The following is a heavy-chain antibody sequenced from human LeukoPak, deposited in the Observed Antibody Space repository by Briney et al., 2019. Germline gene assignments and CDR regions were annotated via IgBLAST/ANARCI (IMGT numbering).Heavy chain of an antibody. J-gene: IGHJ6*03. V-gene: IGHV4-59*11. Sequence: SETLSLTCTVSGGSISSHYWSWIRQPSGKGLEWIGYVSDSGSTNYNPSLKSRVTVSVDTSKDQFSLKLTSVTAADTAVYYCARTGSSWPLYYYYYMDVWGKGTTVTVSS. D-gene: IGHD6-13*01. CDR1: GGSISSHY. CDR3: ARTGSSWPLYYYYYMDV. CDR2: VSDSGST.